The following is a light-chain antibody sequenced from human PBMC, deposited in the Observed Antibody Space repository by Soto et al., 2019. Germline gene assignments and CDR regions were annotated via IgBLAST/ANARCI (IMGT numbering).Light chain of an antibody. V-gene: IGLV2-8*01. Sequence: QSVLTQPPSASGSPGQSVTISCTGASSDVGGYDFVSWYQQHPGKAPKLLIYEVTKRPSGVPDRFSGSKSGNTASLTVSGLQPEDDADYFCSSYSGSNNYVFGTGTKLTV. CDR1: SSDVGGYDF. J-gene: IGLJ1*01. CDR3: SSYSGSNNYV. CDR2: EVT.